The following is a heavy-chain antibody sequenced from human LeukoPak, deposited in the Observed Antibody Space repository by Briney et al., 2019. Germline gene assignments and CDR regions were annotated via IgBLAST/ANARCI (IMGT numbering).Heavy chain of an antibody. V-gene: IGHV3-11*04. CDR1: GFTFSDYY. Sequence: GGSLRLSCAASGFTFSDYYMSWIRQAPGKGLEWVSYISSSGSTIYYADSVKGRFTISRDNSKNTLYLQMNSLRAEDTAVYYCAKDDYYDSSGYYGPATFDYWGQGTLVTVSS. J-gene: IGHJ4*02. CDR2: ISSSGSTI. CDR3: AKDDYYDSSGYYGPATFDY. D-gene: IGHD3-22*01.